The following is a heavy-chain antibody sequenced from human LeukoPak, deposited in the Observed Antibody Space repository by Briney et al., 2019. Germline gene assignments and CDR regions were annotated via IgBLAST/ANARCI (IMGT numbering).Heavy chain of an antibody. CDR1: GYTFTGYY. CDR2: INPNSGGT. J-gene: IGHJ6*03. CDR3: ARVLARVGGTQLHYYSHMAV. D-gene: IGHD1-1*01. Sequence: ASVKVSCKASGYTFTGYYMHWVRQAPGQGLEWMGWINPNSGGTNYAQKFQGRVTMTRDTSISTAYMELSRLRSDDTAGYYCARVLARVGGTQLHYYSHMAVWGKGPTVTVS. V-gene: IGHV1-2*02.